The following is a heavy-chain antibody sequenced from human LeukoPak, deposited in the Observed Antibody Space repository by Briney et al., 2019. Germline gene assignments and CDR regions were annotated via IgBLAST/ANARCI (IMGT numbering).Heavy chain of an antibody. J-gene: IGHJ4*02. CDR2: FDPEDGET. CDR3: ATDGIKAAGHVGSGVYDY. D-gene: IGHD6-13*01. V-gene: IGHV1-24*01. CDR1: GYTFTSYA. Sequence: ASVKVSCKASGYTFTSYAMHWVRQAPGQRLEWMGGFDPEDGETIYAQKFQGRVTMTEDTSTDTAYMELSSLRSEDTAVYYCATDGIKAAGHVGSGVYDYWGQGTLVTVSS.